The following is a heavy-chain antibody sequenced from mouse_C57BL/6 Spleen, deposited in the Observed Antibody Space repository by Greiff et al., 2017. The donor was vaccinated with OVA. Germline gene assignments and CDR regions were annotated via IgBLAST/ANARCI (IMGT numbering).Heavy chain of an antibody. CDR1: GYPFTDYE. J-gene: IGHJ2*01. CDR2: IGPETGGT. V-gene: IGHV1-15*01. D-gene: IGHD4-1*01. CDR3: TLWDVAYFDY. Sequence: QVQLQQSVAELVRPGASVTLSCNASGYPFTDYETYWAKLPPVHVLEWIGAIGPETGGTASNQKFYGKALLIADKSSSTAYMELRSLTSEDSAVYYCTLWDVAYFDYWGQSTTLAVSS.